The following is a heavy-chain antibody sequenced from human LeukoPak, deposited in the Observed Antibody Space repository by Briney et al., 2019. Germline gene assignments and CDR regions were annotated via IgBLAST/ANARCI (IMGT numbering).Heavy chain of an antibody. D-gene: IGHD3-10*01. V-gene: IGHV5-51*01. CDR2: IYPGDSDT. CDR3: AASTYGSGSYVGFDS. Sequence: GESLKISCKASGYTFTNYWIGWVRQMPGKGLEWMGIIYPGDSDTRHSPSFQGQVTISADKSISTTYLQWSSLKASDSAMYYCAASTYGSGSYVGFDSWGQGTLVTVSS. J-gene: IGHJ4*02. CDR1: GYTFTNYW.